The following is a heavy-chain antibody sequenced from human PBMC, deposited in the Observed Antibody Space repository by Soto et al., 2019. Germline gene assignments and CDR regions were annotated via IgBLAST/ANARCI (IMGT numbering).Heavy chain of an antibody. D-gene: IGHD4-4*01. V-gene: IGHV1-2*04. Sequence: ASVKVSCKASGYTFTGYYMHWVRQAPGQGLEWMGWINPNSGGTNYAQKFQGWVTMTRDTSMSTAYMELSRLRSEDTAVYYCARVPPPESNYEGIYFDYWGQGTLVTVSS. J-gene: IGHJ4*02. CDR2: INPNSGGT. CDR3: ARVPPPESNYEGIYFDY. CDR1: GYTFTGYY.